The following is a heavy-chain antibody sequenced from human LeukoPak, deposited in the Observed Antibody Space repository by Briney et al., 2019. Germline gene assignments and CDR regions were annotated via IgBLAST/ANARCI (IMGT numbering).Heavy chain of an antibody. D-gene: IGHD6-13*01. J-gene: IGHJ6*03. CDR3: ARDPRYSSSWSQGDYMDV. CDR2: ISGSGGST. Sequence: PGGSLRLSCVASGFSFSSYSFNWVRQAPGKGLEWVSAISGSGGSTYYADSVKGRFTISRDNSKNTLYLQMNSLRAEDTAVYYCARDPRYSSSWSQGDYMDVWGKGTTVTVSS. CDR1: GFSFSSYS. V-gene: IGHV3-23*01.